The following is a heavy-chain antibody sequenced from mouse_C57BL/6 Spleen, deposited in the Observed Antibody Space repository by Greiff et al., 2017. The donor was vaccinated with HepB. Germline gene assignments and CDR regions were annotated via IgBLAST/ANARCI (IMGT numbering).Heavy chain of an antibody. J-gene: IGHJ2*01. CDR1: GFTFSSYA. CDR2: ISDGGSYT. V-gene: IGHV5-4*01. Sequence: EVMLVESGGGLVKPGGSLKLSCAASGFTFSSYAMSWVRQTPEKRLEWVATISDGGSYTYYPANVKGRFTISRDNAKNNLYLQMSHLKSEDTAMYYCARDRGSYYFEYWGQGPPLTVSS. CDR3: ARDRGSYYFEY.